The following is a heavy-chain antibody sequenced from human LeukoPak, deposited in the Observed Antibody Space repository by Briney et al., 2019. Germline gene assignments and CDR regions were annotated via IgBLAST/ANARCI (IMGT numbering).Heavy chain of an antibody. CDR2: ISYDGRNK. J-gene: IGHJ4*02. V-gene: IGHV3-30-3*02. Sequence: TGGSLRLSCAGSGFTFSSYTMHWVRQAPGKGLEWVAAISYDGRNKYYADSVKGRFTISRDNSKNTLYLHMNSLRSEDTAVYYCAKEFASDFWSGPIDNWGQGTLVTVSS. CDR3: AKEFASDFWSGPIDN. D-gene: IGHD3-3*01. CDR1: GFTFSSYT.